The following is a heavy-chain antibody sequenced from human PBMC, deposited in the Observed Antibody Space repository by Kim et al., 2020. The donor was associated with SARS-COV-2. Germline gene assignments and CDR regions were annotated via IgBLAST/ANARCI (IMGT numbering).Heavy chain of an antibody. Sequence: TNYNPSLKSRVTISVDTSKNQFSLKLSSVTAADTAVYYCAREEMGGSYSHWGQGTLVTVSS. CDR2: T. V-gene: IGHV4-59*01. D-gene: IGHD1-26*01. CDR3: AREEMGGSYSH. J-gene: IGHJ4*02.